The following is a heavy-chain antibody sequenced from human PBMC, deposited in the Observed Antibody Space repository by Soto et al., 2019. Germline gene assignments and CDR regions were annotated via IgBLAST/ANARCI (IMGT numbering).Heavy chain of an antibody. CDR3: ARDPEAGYYDSSGYTRDY. V-gene: IGHV3-11*06. Sequence: QVQLVESGGGLVKPGGSLRLSCAASGFTFSDYYMSWIRQAPGKGLEWVSYISSSSSYIYYADSVKGRFTISRDNAKNSLYLQMNSLRAEDTAVYYCARDPEAGYYDSSGYTRDYWGQGTLVTVSS. CDR2: ISSSSSYI. CDR1: GFTFSDYY. J-gene: IGHJ4*02. D-gene: IGHD3-22*01.